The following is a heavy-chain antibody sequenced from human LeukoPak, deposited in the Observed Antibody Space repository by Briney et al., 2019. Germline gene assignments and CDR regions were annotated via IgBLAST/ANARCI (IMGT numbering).Heavy chain of an antibody. D-gene: IGHD6-6*01. Sequence: PGRSLRLSCAASGFTFSSYGMHWVRQAPGKGLEWVAVISYDGSNKYYADSVTGRFTISRDNSKNTLYLQMNSLRAEATAVYYCAKEGIDSGSNWFDPWGQGTLVTVSS. CDR3: AKEGIDSGSNWFDP. V-gene: IGHV3-30*18. CDR2: ISYDGSNK. J-gene: IGHJ5*02. CDR1: GFTFSSYG.